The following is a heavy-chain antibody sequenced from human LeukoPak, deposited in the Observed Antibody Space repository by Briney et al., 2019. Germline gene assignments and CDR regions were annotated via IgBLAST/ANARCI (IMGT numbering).Heavy chain of an antibody. CDR2: ISGSSSYI. CDR3: ARDISWNYDY. CDR1: GFTFSSYS. V-gene: IGHV3-21*01. Sequence: PGGSLRLSCAASGFTFSSYSMNWVRQAPGKGLEWVSSISGSSSYIYYADSVKGRFTISRDNAKNSLYLQMNSLRAEDTAVYYCARDISWNYDYWGQGTLVTVSS. D-gene: IGHD1-7*01. J-gene: IGHJ4*02.